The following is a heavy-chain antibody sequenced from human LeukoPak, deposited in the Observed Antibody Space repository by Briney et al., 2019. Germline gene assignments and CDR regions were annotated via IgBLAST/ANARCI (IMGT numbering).Heavy chain of an antibody. CDR2: ISGSGGST. Sequence: GGSLRLSCAASGFTFSSYAMSWVRQAPGKGLEWVSAISGSGGSTYYADSVKGRFTISRDNSKNTLYLQMNGLRAEDTAVYYCARDGSGYDSGFGYWGQGTLVTVSS. CDR3: ARDGSGYDSGFGY. J-gene: IGHJ4*02. CDR1: GFTFSSYA. V-gene: IGHV3-23*01. D-gene: IGHD5-12*01.